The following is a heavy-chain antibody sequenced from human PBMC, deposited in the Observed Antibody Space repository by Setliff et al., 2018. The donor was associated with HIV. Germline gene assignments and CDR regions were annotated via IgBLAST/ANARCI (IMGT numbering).Heavy chain of an antibody. Sequence: HPGGSLRLSCGASGFIFSDSWMDWVHQAPGKGLEWVATIKKDGREKYYVDSVKGRFTISRDNARTSLYLEMSSLRVEDTAVYYCARDRGWEIQYGFDYWGQGTLVTVSS. CDR2: IKKDGREK. V-gene: IGHV3-7*03. CDR3: ARDRGWEIQYGFDY. J-gene: IGHJ4*02. CDR1: GFIFSDSW. D-gene: IGHD1-26*01.